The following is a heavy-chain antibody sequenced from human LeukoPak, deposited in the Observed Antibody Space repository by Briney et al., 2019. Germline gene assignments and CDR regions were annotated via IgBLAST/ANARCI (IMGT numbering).Heavy chain of an antibody. V-gene: IGHV3-43*01. Sequence: GGSLRLSCAASGFSFLDYTMHWVRQAPGKGLEWVSLISWDGGTTYYADSVKGRFTISRDNAKNSLYLQMNSLRAEDTAVYYCARDWYDNSDAFDIWGQGTMVTVSS. CDR1: GFSFLDYT. CDR2: ISWDGGTT. J-gene: IGHJ3*02. CDR3: ARDWYDNSDAFDI. D-gene: IGHD3-9*01.